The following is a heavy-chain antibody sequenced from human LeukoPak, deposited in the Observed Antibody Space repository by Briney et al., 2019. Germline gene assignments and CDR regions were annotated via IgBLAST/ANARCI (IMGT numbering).Heavy chain of an antibody. CDR2: VFHSGDT. J-gene: IGHJ6*04. D-gene: IGHD3-10*01. CDR1: GYSINNGYF. CDR3: VRGLRSGSNYFFYGMDV. Sequence: SETLSLTCTVSGYSINNGYFWGWIRQPPGKELEYIGTVFHSGDTYYNPSLKSRVTISLDTSTNEISLKLRSATAADTAVYYCVRGLRSGSNYFFYGMDVWGKGTTVTVSS. V-gene: IGHV4-38-2*02.